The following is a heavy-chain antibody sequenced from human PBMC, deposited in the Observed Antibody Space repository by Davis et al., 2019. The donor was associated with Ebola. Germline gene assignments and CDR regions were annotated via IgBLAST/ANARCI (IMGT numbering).Heavy chain of an antibody. V-gene: IGHV4-30-4*01. CDR2: IYYSGST. J-gene: IGHJ6*02. Sequence: SETLSLTCTVSGGSISSGDYYWSWIRQPPGKGLEWIGYIYYSGSTYYNPSLKSRVTISVDTSKNQFSLKLSSVTAADTAVYYCATEIITMVRGVYYYYGMDVWGQGTTVTVSS. D-gene: IGHD3-10*01. CDR1: GGSISSGDYY. CDR3: ATEIITMVRGVYYYYGMDV.